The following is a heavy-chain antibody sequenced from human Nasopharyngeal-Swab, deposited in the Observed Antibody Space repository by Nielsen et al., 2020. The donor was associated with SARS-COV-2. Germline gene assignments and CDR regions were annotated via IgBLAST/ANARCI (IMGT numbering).Heavy chain of an antibody. CDR3: ARDCKDSRGHYFDY. V-gene: IGHV3-30*03. CDR2: ISYDGSNK. Sequence: VRQAPGKGLEWVAVISYDGSNKYYADSVKGRFTISRDNSKNTLYLQMNSLRAEDTAVYYCARDCKDSRGHYFDYWGQGTLVTVSS. J-gene: IGHJ4*02. D-gene: IGHD3-22*01.